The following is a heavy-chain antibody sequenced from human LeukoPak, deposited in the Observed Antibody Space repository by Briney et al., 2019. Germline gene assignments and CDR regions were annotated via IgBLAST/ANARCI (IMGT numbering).Heavy chain of an antibody. CDR2: ISGSTTYI. CDR1: GFTFSIYS. CDR3: ATTRYCNGGSCFALDY. Sequence: GGSLRLSCAASGFTFSIYSMNWVRQAPGKGLEWVASISGSTTYICYADSMKGRFTISRDNAKNSLFLQMNSLRAEDTAVYYCATTRYCNGGSCFALDYWGQGTLVTVSS. J-gene: IGHJ4*02. D-gene: IGHD2-15*01. V-gene: IGHV3-21*01.